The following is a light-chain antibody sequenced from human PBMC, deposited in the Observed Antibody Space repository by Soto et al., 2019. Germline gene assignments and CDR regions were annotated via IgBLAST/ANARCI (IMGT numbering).Light chain of an antibody. Sequence: DIQLTQSPSFLSASVGDRVTITCRASQGISNHFAWYQQKPAKAPSLLIYGASTLQSGVPSRFSGSQSGTELTLKISSLQHEDFATYYCQPPYSYHYTVGPATKVVVK. CDR2: GAS. V-gene: IGKV1-9*01. J-gene: IGKJ3*01. CDR3: QPPYSYHYT. CDR1: QGISNH.